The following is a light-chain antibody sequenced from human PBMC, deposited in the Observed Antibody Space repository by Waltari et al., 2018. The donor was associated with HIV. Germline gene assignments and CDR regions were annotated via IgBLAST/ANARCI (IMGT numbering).Light chain of an antibody. J-gene: IGLJ2*01. Sequence: QSALTQPRSVSGSPGQSVTISCTGTSRDVGASNYVSGYQQHTGKAPKLMIYEVTKRPSGIPGRFSASRAGNTASLTVSGLQAEDEADYYCSSYDNNNNYVIFGGGTKLTVL. V-gene: IGLV2-11*01. CDR3: SSYDNNNNYVI. CDR1: SRDVGASNY. CDR2: EVT.